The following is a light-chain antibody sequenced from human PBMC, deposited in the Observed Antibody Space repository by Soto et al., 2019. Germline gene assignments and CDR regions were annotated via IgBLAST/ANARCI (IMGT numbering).Light chain of an antibody. CDR2: DVN. CDR3: ASYTSSSTYV. CDR1: SSDVGGYNS. J-gene: IGLJ1*01. Sequence: ALTQPASVSGSPGRSITISCTGTSSDVGGYNSVSWYQQHPGKAPKLMIYDVNNRPSGLSDRFSGSKSGNTASLTISGLQAGDEADYYCASYTSSSTYVFGTGTKLTVL. V-gene: IGLV2-14*01.